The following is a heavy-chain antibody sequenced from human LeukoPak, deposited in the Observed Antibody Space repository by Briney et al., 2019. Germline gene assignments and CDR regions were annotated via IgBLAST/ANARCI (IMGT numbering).Heavy chain of an antibody. CDR2: IGSSGGTM. D-gene: IGHD6-25*01. V-gene: IGHV3-48*03. J-gene: IGHJ4*02. CDR1: GFTFGTYE. CDR3: AVLAAAANSFFDY. Sequence: SLRLSCAASGFTFGTYEVNWVRQAPGKGLEWVSSIGSSGGTMSYADSVKGRFTISRDNAKNSLYLQMNSLGAEDTAVYYCAVLAAAANSFFDYWGQGTLVTVSS.